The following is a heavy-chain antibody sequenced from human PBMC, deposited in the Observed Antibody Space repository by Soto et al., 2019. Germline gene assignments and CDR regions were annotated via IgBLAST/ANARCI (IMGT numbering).Heavy chain of an antibody. CDR3: ARDLRLDS. Sequence: SETLSLTCPFSGGTISSGGYYWNWIRQYPGKGLEWIAYIYYSGSTYYNPSLKSRATISIDRSKNQFSLMLDSVTAADTAVYYCARDLRLDSWGPGTLVTVSS. D-gene: IGHD2-21*02. CDR1: GGTISSGGYY. V-gene: IGHV4-31*03. CDR2: IYYSGST. J-gene: IGHJ4*02.